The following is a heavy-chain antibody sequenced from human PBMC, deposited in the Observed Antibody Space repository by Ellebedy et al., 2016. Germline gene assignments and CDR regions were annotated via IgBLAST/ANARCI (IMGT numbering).Heavy chain of an antibody. V-gene: IGHV3-74*01. Sequence: GESLKISCAASGFTFSSYWMHWVRQAPGKGLVWVSRINSDGSSTSYADSVKGRFTISRDNAKNTLYLQMNSLRAEDTAVYYCAREGDMVRGVIRDWYFDLWGRGTLVTVSS. D-gene: IGHD3-10*01. CDR1: GFTFSSYW. CDR2: INSDGSST. J-gene: IGHJ2*01. CDR3: AREGDMVRGVIRDWYFDL.